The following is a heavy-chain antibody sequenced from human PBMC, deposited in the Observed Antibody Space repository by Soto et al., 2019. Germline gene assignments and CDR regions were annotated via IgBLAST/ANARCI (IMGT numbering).Heavy chain of an antibody. J-gene: IGHJ5*02. CDR1: GYTFSNYA. Sequence: GASVKVSCKASGYTFSNYAISWVRQAPGQGLEWMGWISTYNGDTNYAQKFQGRVTMTTETSTSTAYMELRSLKSDDTAVYYCAREACTHGICYPHWFEPWGQGTLVTVSS. V-gene: IGHV1-18*01. D-gene: IGHD2-8*01. CDR3: AREACTHGICYPHWFEP. CDR2: ISTYNGDT.